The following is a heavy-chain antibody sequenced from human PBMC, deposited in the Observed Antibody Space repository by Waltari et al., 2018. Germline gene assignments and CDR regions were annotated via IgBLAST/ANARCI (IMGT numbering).Heavy chain of an antibody. CDR2: ISWDGGST. Sequence: EVQLVESGGVVVQPGGSLRLSCAASGFTFDDYAMHWVRQAPGKGLGWVSLISWDGGSTYYADSVNGRFTISRDNSKNSLYLQMNSLRAEDTALYYCGVHCSSTSCLVDYWGQGTLVTVSS. V-gene: IGHV3-43D*04. J-gene: IGHJ4*02. CDR3: GVHCSSTSCLVDY. D-gene: IGHD2-2*01. CDR1: GFTFDDYA.